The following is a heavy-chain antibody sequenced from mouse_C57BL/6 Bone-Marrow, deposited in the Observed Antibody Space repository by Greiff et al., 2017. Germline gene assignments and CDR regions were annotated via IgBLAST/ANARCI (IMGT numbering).Heavy chain of an antibody. CDR1: GYTFTDYY. CDR3: ARETGPDYFDY. CDR2: IFPGSGST. Sequence: QVQLKESGPELVKPGASVKISCKASGYTFTDYYINWVKQRPGQGLEWIGWIFPGSGSTYYNEKFTGKATLTVDKSSSTAYMLLSSLTSEDSAVYFCARETGPDYFDYWGQGTTLTVSS. D-gene: IGHD4-1*01. J-gene: IGHJ2*01. V-gene: IGHV1-75*01.